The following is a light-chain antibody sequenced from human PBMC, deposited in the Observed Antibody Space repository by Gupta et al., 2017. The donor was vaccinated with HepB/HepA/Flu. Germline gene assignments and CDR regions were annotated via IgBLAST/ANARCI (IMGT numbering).Light chain of an antibody. J-gene: IGLJ2*01. CDR2: DVS. CDR3: TSYKSSSTLGV. CDR1: SSDVGGYNY. Sequence: QSALTQPASVSGSPGQSITISCTGTSSDVGGYNYVSWYQQHPGKAPKLMIYDVSNRPSGVSNRFSGSKSGTTASLPISGLQAEDEAEYYCTSYKSSSTLGVFGGGTKMTV. V-gene: IGLV2-14*03.